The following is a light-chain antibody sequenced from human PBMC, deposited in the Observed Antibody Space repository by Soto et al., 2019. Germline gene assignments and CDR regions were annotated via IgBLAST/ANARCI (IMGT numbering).Light chain of an antibody. Sequence: QSVLTQPPSGSGTPGQRVTISCSGGISNIGTNYVHWFQQLPGTAPKVLSNRDNQRPSGVPDRFSGSKSGTSASLAISGLRSEDEAEYYCAAWDDTVRRYVFGTGTKLTVL. J-gene: IGLJ1*01. CDR2: RDN. CDR1: ISNIGTNY. CDR3: AAWDDTVRRYV. V-gene: IGLV1-47*01.